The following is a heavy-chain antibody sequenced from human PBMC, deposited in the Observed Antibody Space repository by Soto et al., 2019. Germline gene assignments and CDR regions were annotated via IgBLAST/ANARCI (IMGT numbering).Heavy chain of an antibody. CDR2: ISSTSSYT. Sequence: XGYLILSCTASGFTFSSYAMNWVRQTQEKGLEWVSSISSTSSYTHYSDSVKGRFTISRDNANNSLFLQMNSLRAEDTATYYCARDLALAGNYWGQGVLVTVSS. CDR3: ARDLALAGNY. CDR1: GFTFSSYA. J-gene: IGHJ4*02. V-gene: IGHV3-21*01. D-gene: IGHD6-19*01.